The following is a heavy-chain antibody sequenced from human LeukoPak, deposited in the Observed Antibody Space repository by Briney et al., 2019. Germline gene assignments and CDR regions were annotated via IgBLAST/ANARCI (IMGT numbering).Heavy chain of an antibody. Sequence: GGSLRLSCAASGFTFSSYGMHWVRQAPGKGLERVAVISYDGSNKYYADSVKGRFTISRDNSKNTLYLQMNSLRAEDTAVYYCAKDYLLYDYWGQGTLVTVSS. V-gene: IGHV3-30*18. CDR1: GFTFSSYG. CDR2: ISYDGSNK. CDR3: AKDYLLYDY. J-gene: IGHJ4*02.